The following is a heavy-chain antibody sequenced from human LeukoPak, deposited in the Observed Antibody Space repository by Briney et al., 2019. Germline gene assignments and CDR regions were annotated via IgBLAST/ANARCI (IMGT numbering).Heavy chain of an antibody. CDR2: IYTSGST. J-gene: IGHJ4*02. CDR1: GGSISSGSYY. CDR3: ARASPPFGELPDY. V-gene: IGHV4-61*02. Sequence: PSETLSHTCTVSGGSISSGSYYWSWIRQPAGKGLEWIERIYTSGSTNYNPSLNSRVTISVDTSKNQFSLKLSSVTAADTAVYYCARASPPFGELPDYWGQGTLVTVSS. D-gene: IGHD3-10*01.